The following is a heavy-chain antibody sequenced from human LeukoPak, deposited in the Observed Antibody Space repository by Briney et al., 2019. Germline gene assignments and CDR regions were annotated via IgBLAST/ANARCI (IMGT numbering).Heavy chain of an antibody. V-gene: IGHV3-23*01. J-gene: IGHJ4*02. CDR3: AGAFSGWSPKF. Sequence: GGSLRLSCAASGFTFSSYAMTWVRQSPGKGLEWVSGISDGGGATYYADSVKGRFTLSRDNSKNTLYLQMNSLRADDTAVYYCAGAFSGWSPKFWGQGTLVTVSS. CDR1: GFTFSSYA. D-gene: IGHD6-19*01. CDR2: ISDGGGAT.